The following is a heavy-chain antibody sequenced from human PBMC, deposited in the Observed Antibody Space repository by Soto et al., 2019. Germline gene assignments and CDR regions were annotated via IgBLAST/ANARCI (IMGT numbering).Heavy chain of an antibody. CDR1: GETVPSKRSA. CDR3: ARLIGSSWFDS. D-gene: IGHD6-13*01. V-gene: IGHV6-1*01. J-gene: IGHJ5*01. Sequence: SQTLSLNCSISGETVPSKRSAWNWIRQAPSRCLEWLGRTYYRSRWRTDYAISVKSRISINPDTSNNQVSLQLNSVTPDDTAVYYCARLIGSSWFDSWGQGTLVTVSS. CDR2: TYYRSRWRT.